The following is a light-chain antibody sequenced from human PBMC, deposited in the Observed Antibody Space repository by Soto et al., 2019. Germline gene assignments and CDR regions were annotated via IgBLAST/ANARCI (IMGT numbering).Light chain of an antibody. J-gene: IGKJ1*01. V-gene: IGKV3-15*01. CDR3: QQYNNWPQT. CDR2: GAS. CDR1: QSVSSN. Sequence: EIVLTPSPATLSLSPAVRSTLSCRASQSVSSNLAWYQQKPGQAPRLLIYGASTRATGIPARFSGSGSGTEFTLTISSLQSEDFAVYYCQQYNNWPQTFGQGTKVDI.